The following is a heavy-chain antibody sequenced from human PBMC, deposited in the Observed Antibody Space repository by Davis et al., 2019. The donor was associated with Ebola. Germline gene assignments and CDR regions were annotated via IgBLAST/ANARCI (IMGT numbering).Heavy chain of an antibody. CDR1: GFTFSTYS. V-gene: IGHV3-21*01. Sequence: GESLKISCAASGFTFSTYSMSWVRQAPGKGLEWVSSISSDSDYIYYADSAKGRFTISRDNAKNSLYLQMNSLRAEDTAVYYCARAPLVTRTRYFDYWGQGTLVTVSS. J-gene: IGHJ4*02. D-gene: IGHD2-21*02. CDR2: ISSDSDYI. CDR3: ARAPLVTRTRYFDY.